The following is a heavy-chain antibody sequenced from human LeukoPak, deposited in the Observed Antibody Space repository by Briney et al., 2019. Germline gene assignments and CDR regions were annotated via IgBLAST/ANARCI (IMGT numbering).Heavy chain of an antibody. D-gene: IGHD1-1*01. J-gene: IGHJ5*02. CDR2: ISYDGSNK. CDR3: ASLGTPWFDP. V-gene: IGHV3-30*04. Sequence: GGSLRLSCAASGFTFSSYAMHWVRQAPAKGLEWVAVISYDGSNKYYADSVNGRFTISRDNSKNTLYLQMNSLRAEDTAVYYCASLGTPWFDPWGQGNLVTVSS. CDR1: GFTFSSYA.